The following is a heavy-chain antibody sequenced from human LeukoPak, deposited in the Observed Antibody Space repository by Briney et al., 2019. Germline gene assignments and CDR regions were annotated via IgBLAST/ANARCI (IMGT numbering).Heavy chain of an antibody. CDR2: IYHSGST. J-gene: IGHJ4*02. Sequence: SETLSLTCAVAGGSVSRSDCWNWVRQPPGKGLEWSGEIYHSGSTTYNPPLKRRVTISVDKSKNQSSLKLSSVTAADTAVYYCARAGVAARYYFDYWGQGTLVTVSS. V-gene: IGHV4-4*02. D-gene: IGHD6-13*01. CDR1: GGSVSRSDC. CDR3: ARAGVAARYYFDY.